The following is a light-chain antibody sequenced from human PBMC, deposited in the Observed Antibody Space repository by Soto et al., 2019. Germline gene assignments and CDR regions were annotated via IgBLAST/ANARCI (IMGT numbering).Light chain of an antibody. CDR2: DVT. CDR3: SSYTSSSTLV. V-gene: IGLV2-14*03. CDR1: TSDVGAYNY. J-gene: IGLJ3*02. Sequence: QSVLTQPASVSGSLGQSITISSTGTTSDVGAYNYVSWYQQHPGKAPQLVIYDVTNRPSGVSNRFSGSKSGNTASLTISGLQAEDEADYYCSSYTSSSTLVFGGGTKLTVL.